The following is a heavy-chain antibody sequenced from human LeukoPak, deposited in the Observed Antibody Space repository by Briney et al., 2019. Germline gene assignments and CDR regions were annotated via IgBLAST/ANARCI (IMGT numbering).Heavy chain of an antibody. V-gene: IGHV4-59*01. J-gene: IGHJ6*02. CDR2: IYYSGST. D-gene: IGHD3-10*01. CDR1: GGSISSYY. Sequence: TTSETLSLTCTVSGGSISSYYWSWIRQPPGKGLEWIGYIYYSGSTNYNPSLKSRVTISVDTSKNQFSLKLSSVTAADTAVYYCARDASNMVRGVIPYYGMDVWGQGTTVTVSS. CDR3: ARDASNMVRGVIPYYGMDV.